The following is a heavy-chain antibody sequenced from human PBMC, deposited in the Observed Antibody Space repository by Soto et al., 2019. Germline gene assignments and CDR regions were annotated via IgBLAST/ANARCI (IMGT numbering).Heavy chain of an antibody. Sequence: GGSLRLSWAASGFTFSSYAMHWVRQAPGKGLEWVAVISYDGSNKYYADSVKGRFTISRDNSKNTLYLQMNSLRAEDTAVYYCAREGPTMIVVVITGDAFDIWGQGTMVTVSS. V-gene: IGHV3-30-3*01. CDR2: ISYDGSNK. CDR1: GFTFSSYA. CDR3: AREGPTMIVVVITGDAFDI. J-gene: IGHJ3*02. D-gene: IGHD3-22*01.